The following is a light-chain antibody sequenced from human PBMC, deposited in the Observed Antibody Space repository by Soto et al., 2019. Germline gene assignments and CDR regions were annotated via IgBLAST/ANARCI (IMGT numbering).Light chain of an antibody. J-gene: IGKJ5*01. CDR2: DVS. CDR3: LQRNGWLRS. V-gene: IGKV3-11*01. CDR1: QVVAN. Sequence: DIVLTQSPGTLSLSPGERATLSCGASQVVANFAWYQQKPGQAPRLLIYDVSKRATGIPARFSGSGSGADSTLTISSLEPEYFGVYYCLQRNGWLRSFGQGTRLEIK.